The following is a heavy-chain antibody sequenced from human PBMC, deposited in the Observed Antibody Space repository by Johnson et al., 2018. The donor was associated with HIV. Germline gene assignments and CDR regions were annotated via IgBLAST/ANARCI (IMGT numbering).Heavy chain of an antibody. Sequence: VQLVESGGGLVQSGGSLRLSCGASGFTVSSNYMNWVRQAPGKGLEWVSVIYNGGSTYYADSVKGRFTISRDNSKNTLYLQMNSLKTEETAVYYCSGWRRGGSFDIWGQGTMVTVSS. CDR3: SGWRRGGSFDI. CDR1: GFTVSSNY. CDR2: IYNGGST. V-gene: IGHV3-66*01. D-gene: IGHD6-19*01. J-gene: IGHJ3*02.